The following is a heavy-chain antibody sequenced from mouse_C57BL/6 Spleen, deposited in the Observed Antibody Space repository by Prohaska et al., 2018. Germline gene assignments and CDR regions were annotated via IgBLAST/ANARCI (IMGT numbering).Heavy chain of an antibody. V-gene: IGHV6-3*01. CDR3: TGPAAWFAY. CDR1: GFTFSNYW. CDR2: IRLKSDNYAT. Sequence: EVKLEESGGGLVQPGGSMKLSCVASGFTFSNYWMNWVRQSPEKGLEWVAQIRLKSDNYATHYAESVKGRFTVSRDDSKRSVYLQMNNLRAEDTGIYYCTGPAAWFAYWGQGTLVTVSA. J-gene: IGHJ3*01.